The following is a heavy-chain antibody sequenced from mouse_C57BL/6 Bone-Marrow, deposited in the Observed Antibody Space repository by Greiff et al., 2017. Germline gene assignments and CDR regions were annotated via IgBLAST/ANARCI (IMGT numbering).Heavy chain of an antibody. V-gene: IGHV1-50*01. CDR2: IDPSDSYT. CDR3: AIDYYGSSPYYAMDD. J-gene: IGHJ4*01. D-gene: IGHD1-1*01. Sequence: QVQLQQPGAELVKPGASVKLSCKASGYTFTSYWMQWVKQRPGQGLEWIGEIDPSDSYTNYNQKFKGKATLTVDTSSSTAYMQLSSLTSEDSAVYYCAIDYYGSSPYYAMDDWGQGTSVTVSS. CDR1: GYTFTSYW.